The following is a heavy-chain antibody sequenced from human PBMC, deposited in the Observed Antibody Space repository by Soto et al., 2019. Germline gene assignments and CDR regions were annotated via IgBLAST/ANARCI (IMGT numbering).Heavy chain of an antibody. Sequence: GGFLKISCKGSGYRFTSYLIGWVRQVTGKSLGWVGIIYPGDSDTRYSPSFQGQVTISADKSISTAYLQWSSLKASDTAMYYCARRGLDDFWSGYYAPTNLGMDVWGQGTTVTVSS. J-gene: IGHJ6*02. D-gene: IGHD3-3*01. V-gene: IGHV5-51*01. CDR3: ARRGLDDFWSGYYAPTNLGMDV. CDR2: IYPGDSDT. CDR1: GYRFTSYL.